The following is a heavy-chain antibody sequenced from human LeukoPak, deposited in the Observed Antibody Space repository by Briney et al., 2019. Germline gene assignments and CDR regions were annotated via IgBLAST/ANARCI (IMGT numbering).Heavy chain of an antibody. D-gene: IGHD2-15*01. CDR1: GYPISRGYY. Sequence: PSETLSLTCAVSGYPISRGYYWGWTRQPPGKGLEWIGRIYHSGSTYYNPSLKSRVTISVDTSNNQLSPALRPVTAADTAVYYWARHQDRGNWFDPWGQGTLVTVSS. V-gene: IGHV4-38-2*01. J-gene: IGHJ5*02. CDR2: IYHSGST. CDR3: ARHQDRGNWFDP.